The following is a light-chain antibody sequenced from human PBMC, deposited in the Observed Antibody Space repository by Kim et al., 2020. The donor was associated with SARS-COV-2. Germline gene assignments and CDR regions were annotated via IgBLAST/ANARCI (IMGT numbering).Light chain of an antibody. CDR3: QTWGTGMV. Sequence: GASVKLACTLSSGHSSYAIAWHHQQPEKGPRYLMKLNSDGSHSKGDGIPDRFSGSSSGAERYLTISSLQSEDEADYYCQTWGTGMVFGGGTQLTVL. J-gene: IGLJ2*01. CDR2: LNSDGSH. V-gene: IGLV4-69*01. CDR1: SGHSSYA.